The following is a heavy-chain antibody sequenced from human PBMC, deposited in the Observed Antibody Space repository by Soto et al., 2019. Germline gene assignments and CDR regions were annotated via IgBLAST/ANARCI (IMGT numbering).Heavy chain of an antibody. CDR3: ARRFSLEWSGWFDP. CDR1: GASISAYY. D-gene: IGHD3-3*01. Sequence: SETLSLTCSVSGASISAYYWSWIRQPPGKGLEWIGSIYYSGSTYYNPSLKSRVTISVDTSKNQFSLKLSSVTAAETAVYYCARRFSLEWSGWFDPWGQGTLVTVSS. J-gene: IGHJ5*02. CDR2: IYYSGST. V-gene: IGHV4-59*05.